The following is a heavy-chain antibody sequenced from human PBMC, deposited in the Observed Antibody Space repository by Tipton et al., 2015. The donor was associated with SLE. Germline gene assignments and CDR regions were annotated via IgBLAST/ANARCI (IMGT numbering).Heavy chain of an antibody. V-gene: IGHV4-39*07. CDR3: ARDVPHYDFWSGYPNDAFDI. CDR2: IYYSGST. Sequence: TLSLTCTVSGGSISSSSYYWGWIRQPPGKGLEWIGSIYYSGSTYYNPSLKSRVTISVDTSKNQFSLKLSSVTAADTAVYYCARDVPHYDFWSGYPNDAFDIWGQGTMVTVSS. D-gene: IGHD3-3*01. CDR1: GGSISSSSYY. J-gene: IGHJ3*02.